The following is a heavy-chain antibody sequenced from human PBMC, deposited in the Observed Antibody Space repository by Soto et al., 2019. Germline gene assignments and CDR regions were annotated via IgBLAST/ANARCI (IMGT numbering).Heavy chain of an antibody. CDR3: AHRLGGSSWHDGFFDF. D-gene: IGHD3-10*01. CDR2: IYWDDDK. Sequence: QITLKESGPTLVEPTEALALTCSFSGFSLTKSPVGVGWFRQPPGKALEWLAVIYWDDDKRYNPSLKARITMTKDTFRNQVALTLTDMEPEDTATYFCAHRLGGSSWHDGFFDFWGQGLPVTVS. V-gene: IGHV2-5*02. J-gene: IGHJ4*02. CDR1: GFSLTKSPVG.